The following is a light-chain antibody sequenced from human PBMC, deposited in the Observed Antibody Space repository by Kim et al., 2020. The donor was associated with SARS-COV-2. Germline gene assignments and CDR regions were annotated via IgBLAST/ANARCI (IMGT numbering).Light chain of an antibody. CDR2: GAS. CDR1: ESVSGSY. CDR3: QHYGSSPELA. J-gene: IGKJ4*01. V-gene: IGKV3-20*01. Sequence: VLTQSPGTLSLSPGERATLSCRTSESVSGSYLAWYQQKPGQAPRLLMYGASSRAAGIPDRFSGSGSGTHFTLIISRLEPEDFAVYHCQHYGSSPELAFGGGTKVDIK.